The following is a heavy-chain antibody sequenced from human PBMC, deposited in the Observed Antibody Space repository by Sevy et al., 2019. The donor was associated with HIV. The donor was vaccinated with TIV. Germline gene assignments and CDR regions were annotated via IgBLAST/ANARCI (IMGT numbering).Heavy chain of an antibody. Sequence: GGSLRLSCAASGFTFSGSAMHRVRQASGKGLEWIGRIRTKASSYATVYAASVKGRFTISRDDSKNTAYLQMNSLKIEATAVYYCVSLLYYYEEYNAMDVWGQGTTVTVSS. CDR2: IRTKASSYAT. J-gene: IGHJ6*02. D-gene: IGHD3-22*01. V-gene: IGHV3-73*01. CDR3: VSLLYYYEEYNAMDV. CDR1: GFTFSGSA.